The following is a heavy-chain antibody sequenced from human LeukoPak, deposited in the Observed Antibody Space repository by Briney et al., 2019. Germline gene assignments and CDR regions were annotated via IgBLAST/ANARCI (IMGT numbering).Heavy chain of an antibody. J-gene: IGHJ4*02. D-gene: IGHD6-6*01. CDR3: AKEYSSSSFDY. CDR1: GGSISSSRYY. V-gene: IGHV4-39*07. CDR2: IYYSGST. Sequence: SETLSLTCTVSGGSISSSRYYWGWIRQPPGKWLEWIGSIYYSGSTYYNPSLKSRVTISVATSKNQFSLKLSSVTAADTAVYYCAKEYSSSSFDYWGQGTLVTVSS.